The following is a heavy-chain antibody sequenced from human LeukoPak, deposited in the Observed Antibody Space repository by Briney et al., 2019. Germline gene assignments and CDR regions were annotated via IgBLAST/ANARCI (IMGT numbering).Heavy chain of an antibody. CDR2: ISSSSSYI. V-gene: IGHV3-21*01. D-gene: IGHD3-22*01. J-gene: IGHJ4*02. CDR3: ARDRLYYYDSSGYLGTFDY. CDR1: GFTFSSYS. Sequence: GGSLRLSCAASGFTFSSYSMNWVRQAPGKGLEWVSSISSSSSYIYYADSVEGRFTISRDNAKNSLYLQMNSLRAEDTAVYYCARDRLYYYDSSGYLGTFDYWGQGTLVTVSS.